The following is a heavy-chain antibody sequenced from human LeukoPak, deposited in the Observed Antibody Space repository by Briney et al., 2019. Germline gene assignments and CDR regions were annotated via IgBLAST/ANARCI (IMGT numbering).Heavy chain of an antibody. CDR1: GFTFSSYS. V-gene: IGHV3-21*01. CDR3: ARMILSLFLSGDIYYFDS. CDR2: ISSSSSYI. D-gene: IGHD3-10*01. Sequence: GGSLRLSCAASGFTFSSYSMNWVRQAPGKGLEWVSSISSSSSYIYHADSVKGRFTISRDNAKNSLYLQMNSLRAEDTAVYYCARMILSLFLSGDIYYFDSWGQGTLVTVSS. J-gene: IGHJ4*02.